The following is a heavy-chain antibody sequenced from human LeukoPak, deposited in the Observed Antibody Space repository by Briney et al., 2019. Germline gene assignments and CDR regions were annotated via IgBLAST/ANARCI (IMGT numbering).Heavy chain of an antibody. CDR3: ARGYLLGYCSSTSCYRTFDY. J-gene: IGHJ4*02. Sequence: GGSLRLSCAASGFTFSSYWMSWVRQAPGKGLEWVANIKQDGSEKYYVDSVKGRFTISRDNAKNSLYLQMNSLRAEDTAVYYCARGYLLGYCSSTSCYRTFDYWGQGTLVTVSS. CDR1: GFTFSSYW. CDR2: IKQDGSEK. D-gene: IGHD2-2*01. V-gene: IGHV3-7*01.